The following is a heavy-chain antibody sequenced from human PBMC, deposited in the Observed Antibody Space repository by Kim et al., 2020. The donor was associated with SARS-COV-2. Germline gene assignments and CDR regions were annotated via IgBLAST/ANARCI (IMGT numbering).Heavy chain of an antibody. CDR3: ARGPGPVDP. J-gene: IGHJ5*02. CDR1: GYTFTSNP. V-gene: IGHV7-4-1*02. D-gene: IGHD2-2*01. CDR2: INTKTGNP. Sequence: ASVKVSCKASGYTFTSNPVNWVRQAPGQGLEWMGWINTKTGNPSYARGFTGRVVFSLDTSVSSAYLQISSLKAEDTAIYYCARGPGPVDPWGQGTLVTVSS.